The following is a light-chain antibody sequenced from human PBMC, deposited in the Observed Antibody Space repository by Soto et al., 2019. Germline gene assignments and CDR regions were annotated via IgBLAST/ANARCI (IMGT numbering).Light chain of an antibody. J-gene: IGKJ1*01. CDR3: QQYNSYSRT. Sequence: DIQRTQSPSTLSSSVGDRVTITCRASQSISSWLAWYQQKPGKAPKLLIYDASSLESGVPSRFSGSGSGTDFTLTISSLQPDDFETYYCQQYNSYSRTFGQGTKVDIK. CDR1: QSISSW. V-gene: IGKV1-5*01. CDR2: DAS.